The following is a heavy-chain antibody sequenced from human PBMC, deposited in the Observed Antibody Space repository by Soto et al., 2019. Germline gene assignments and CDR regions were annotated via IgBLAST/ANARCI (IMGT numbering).Heavy chain of an antibody. CDR1: GYIFTNYW. CDR3: ARRCISTSCYPQSAYNDIDT. CDR2: IYPGDSDT. J-gene: IGHJ6*02. Sequence: GESLNISSNASGYIFTNYWIGWVRQMHGKGLEWMGIIYPGDSDTKYSPSFQGQVTFSADKSISTAFLHWRSLKASDTAMYYCARRCISTSCYPQSAYNDIDTWGQGTTLTVSS. V-gene: IGHV5-51*01. D-gene: IGHD2-2*01.